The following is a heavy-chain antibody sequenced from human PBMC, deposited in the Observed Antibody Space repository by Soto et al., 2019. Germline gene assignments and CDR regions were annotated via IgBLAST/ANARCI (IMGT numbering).Heavy chain of an antibody. J-gene: IGHJ2*01. CDR2: ISWNSGNI. CDR3: LFPAEDGIRDCPPVSAFLLNRSSDL. D-gene: IGHD3-9*01. V-gene: IGHV3-9*01. Sequence: GKGLEWVSGISWNSGNIDYADSLKGRFTISRDNAKNSLYLQMNSLRAEDTALYFFLFPAEDGIRDCPPVSAFLLNRSSDL.